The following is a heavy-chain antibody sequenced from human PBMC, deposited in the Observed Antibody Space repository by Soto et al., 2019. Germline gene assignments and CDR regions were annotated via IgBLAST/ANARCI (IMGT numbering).Heavy chain of an antibody. CDR2: IWYDGSNK. D-gene: IGHD3-22*01. CDR1: GFTFSSYG. J-gene: IGHJ6*02. CDR3: ARDRGTMIVVVISYYYYGMDV. V-gene: IGHV3-33*01. Sequence: QVPLVESGGGVVQPGRSLRLSCAASGFTFSSYGMHWVRQAPGKGLEWVAVIWYDGSNKYYADSVKGRFTISRDNSKNTLYLQMNSLRAEDTAVYYCARDRGTMIVVVISYYYYGMDVWGQGTTVTVSS.